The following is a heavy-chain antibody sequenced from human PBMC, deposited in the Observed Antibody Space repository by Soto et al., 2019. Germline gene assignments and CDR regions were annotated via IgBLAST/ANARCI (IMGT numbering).Heavy chain of an antibody. V-gene: IGHV3-23*01. CDR3: ATNYGVGLVPLPPVDWFDP. D-gene: IGHD2-2*01. J-gene: IGHJ5*02. Sequence: PGGSLTLSCAASGFTLENFGLSWVRQAPGKGLEWISSISGSGLNKYYADSVKGLFTIFRDNSKNTVYLELSKLRAEDTAVYHCATNYGVGLVPLPPVDWFDPWGQGSVVTVSS. CDR1: GFTLENFG. CDR2: ISGSGLNK.